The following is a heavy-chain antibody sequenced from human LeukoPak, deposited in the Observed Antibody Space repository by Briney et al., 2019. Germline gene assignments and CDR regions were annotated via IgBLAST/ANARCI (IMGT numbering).Heavy chain of an antibody. V-gene: IGHV1-69-2*01. CDR2: VDPEDGES. Sequence: ATVTISCTASAYTFTDNYIHRQQVAPGKGLEWIGRVDPEDGESISAEKFQARVTMTADTSTDTAYMELSSPRSDYTAVYYCTTSEGNYWGQGTLVTVSS. CDR1: AYTFTDNY. J-gene: IGHJ4*02. CDR3: TTSEGNY.